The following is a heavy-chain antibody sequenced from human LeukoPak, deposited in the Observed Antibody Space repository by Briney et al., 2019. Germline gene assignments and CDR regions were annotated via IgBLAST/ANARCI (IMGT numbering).Heavy chain of an antibody. J-gene: IGHJ6*03. D-gene: IGHD6-13*01. CDR1: GYTFTGYY. Sequence: ASVKVSCKASGYTFTGYYMHWVRQAPGQGLEWMGWINPNSGGTNYAQKFQGRVTMTRDTSISTAYMELSRLRSDDTAVYYCARIRIAAAGKNYYYYMDVWGKGTTVTISS. CDR3: ARIRIAAAGKNYYYYMDV. CDR2: INPNSGGT. V-gene: IGHV1-2*02.